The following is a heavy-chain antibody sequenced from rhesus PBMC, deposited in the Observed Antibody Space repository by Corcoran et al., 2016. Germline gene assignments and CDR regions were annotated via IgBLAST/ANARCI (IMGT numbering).Heavy chain of an antibody. Sequence: QVQLQESGPGLVKPSETLSLTCAVSGGSFSSYWLGWIRQPPGKGLDGIGGIYGSRWSTEYNSTLKRRATISRDTAKNQFSLKLSAVTAADTAVYYCARDGGGNYKNYFDYWGQGVLVTVSS. J-gene: IGHJ4*01. V-gene: IGHV4-160*01. CDR1: GGSFSSYW. CDR2: IYGSRWST. D-gene: IGHD4-35*01. CDR3: ARDGGGNYKNYFDY.